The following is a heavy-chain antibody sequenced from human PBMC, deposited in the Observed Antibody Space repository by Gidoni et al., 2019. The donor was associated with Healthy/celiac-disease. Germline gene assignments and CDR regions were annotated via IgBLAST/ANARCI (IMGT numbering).Heavy chain of an antibody. V-gene: IGHV3-30*04. CDR2: ISYDGSNK. CDR3: ARDPGYCSSTSCGMDV. J-gene: IGHJ6*02. D-gene: IGHD2-2*03. CDR1: GFTFSSYA. Sequence: QVQLVESGGGVVQPGRSLRLSCAASGFTFSSYAMHWVRQAPGKVLEWVAVISYDGSNKYYADSVKGRFTISRDNSKNTLYLQMNSLRAEDTAVYYCARDPGYCSSTSCGMDVWGQGTTVTVSS.